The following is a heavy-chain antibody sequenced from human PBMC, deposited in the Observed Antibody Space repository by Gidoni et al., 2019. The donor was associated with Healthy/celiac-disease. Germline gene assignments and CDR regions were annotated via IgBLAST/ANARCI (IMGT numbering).Heavy chain of an antibody. D-gene: IGHD1-26*01. J-gene: IGHJ4*02. CDR1: GGSISSYY. CDR2: IYYSGST. Sequence: QVQLQESGPGLVQPSETLSLTCTVSGGSISSYYWSWIRQPPGKGLEWIGYIYYSGSTNYNPSLKSRVTISVDTSKNQFSLKLSSVTAADTAVYYCARERVGAKDYWGQGTLVTVSS. V-gene: IGHV4-59*01. CDR3: ARERVGAKDY.